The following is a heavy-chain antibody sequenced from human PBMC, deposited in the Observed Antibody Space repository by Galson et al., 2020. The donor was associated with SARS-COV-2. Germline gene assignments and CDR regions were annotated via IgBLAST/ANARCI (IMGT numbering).Heavy chain of an antibody. CDR1: GDSISTSSYF. J-gene: IGHJ5*02. V-gene: IGHV4-39*07. CDR2: INHSGST. D-gene: IGHD3-16*01. Sequence: SETLSLTCPVSGDSISTSSYFWAWIRQPPGKGLEWVGSINHSGSTYYNPSLMSRVTISVDTSNNQFSLKVSSVTAADTAVYYCATEYHDYSSATRDWLDPWGQGTLVTVPS. CDR3: ATEYHDYSSATRDWLDP.